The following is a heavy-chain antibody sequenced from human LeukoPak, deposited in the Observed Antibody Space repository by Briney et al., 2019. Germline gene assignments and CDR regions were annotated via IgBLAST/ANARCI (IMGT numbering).Heavy chain of an antibody. CDR1: GGTFSSYA. V-gene: IGHV1-69*13. D-gene: IGHD3-22*01. J-gene: IGHJ4*02. CDR3: ASSRRYYYDSSGYYFDY. Sequence: ASVKVSCKASGGTFSSYAISWVRQAPGQGLEWMGGIIPIFGTANYAQKFQGRVTITADESTSTAYMELSSLRSEDTAVYYCASSRRYYYDSSGYYFDYWGQGTLVTASS. CDR2: IIPIFGTA.